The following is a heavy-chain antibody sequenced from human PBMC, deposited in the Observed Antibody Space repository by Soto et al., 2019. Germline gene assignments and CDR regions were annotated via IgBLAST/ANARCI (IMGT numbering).Heavy chain of an antibody. V-gene: IGHV3-23*01. CDR1: GFAFSYYS. J-gene: IGHJ4*02. D-gene: IGHD1-20*01. CDR2: ISGSGYSR. CDR3: AKSLVNNWDDYHFHY. Sequence: EVQLLESGGDLLQPGGSLRLSCAASGFAFSYYSMSWVRQAPGKGLEWVSGISGSGYSRYYAVSVRGRVTISRDNSRNTLYLQMDSLRAEDTAVYYCAKSLVNNWDDYHFHYWGQGTLVTVAS.